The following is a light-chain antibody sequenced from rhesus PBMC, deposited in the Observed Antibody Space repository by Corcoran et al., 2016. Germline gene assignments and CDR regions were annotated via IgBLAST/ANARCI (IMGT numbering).Light chain of an antibody. CDR1: QSLLHTDGRTY. J-gene: IGKJ3*01. CDR2: RVS. CDR3: MQALQTPFT. V-gene: IGKV2-73*01. Sequence: DIVMTQTPPSLPVTPGEPASISCRSSQSLLHTDGRTYLYWYLQKPGQPPRRLISRVSNRFSGVPDRFRGSGAGTDLTMKISRVKAEDVGVYYCMQALQTPFTFGPGTKLDIK.